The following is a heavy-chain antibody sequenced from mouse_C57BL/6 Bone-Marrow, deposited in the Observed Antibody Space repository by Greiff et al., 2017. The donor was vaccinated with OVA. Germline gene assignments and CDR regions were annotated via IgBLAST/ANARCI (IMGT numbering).Heavy chain of an antibody. J-gene: IGHJ1*03. D-gene: IGHD2-4*01. CDR3: ARLMITGPWYFDV. V-gene: IGHV1-4*01. Sequence: VQLVESGAELARPGASVKMSCKASGYTFTSYTMHWVKQRPGQGLEWIGYINPSSGYTKYNQKFKDKATLTADKSSSTAYMQLSSLTSEDSAVYYCARLMITGPWYFDVWGTGTTVTVSS. CDR2: INPSSGYT. CDR1: GYTFTSYT.